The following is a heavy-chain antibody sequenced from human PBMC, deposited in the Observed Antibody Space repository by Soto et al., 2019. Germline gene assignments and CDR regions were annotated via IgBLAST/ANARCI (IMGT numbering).Heavy chain of an antibody. CDR1: GFTFDDYG. CDR2: INWNGGST. J-gene: IGHJ4*02. CDR3: AREGTAGPVAYYDSSGYYLY. Sequence: GGSLRLSCAASGFTFDDYGMSWVRQAPGKGLEWVSGINWNGGSTGYADSVKGRFTISRDNAKNSLYLQMNSLRAEDTALYYCAREGTAGPVAYYDSSGYYLYWGQGTLVTVSS. D-gene: IGHD3-22*01. V-gene: IGHV3-20*04.